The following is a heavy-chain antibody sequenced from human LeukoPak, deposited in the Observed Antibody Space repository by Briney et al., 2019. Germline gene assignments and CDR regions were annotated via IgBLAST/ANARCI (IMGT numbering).Heavy chain of an antibody. J-gene: IGHJ4*02. D-gene: IGHD2/OR15-2a*01. V-gene: IGHV3-74*01. CDR2: INSDGSWT. CDR1: GNYW. Sequence: PGGSLRLSCAASGNYWMHWVRQAAGKGLVWVSHINSDGSWTSYADSVKGRFTISKDNAKNTVYLQMNSLRAEDTAVYYCVSLYETYWGRGTLVTVSS. CDR3: VSLYETY.